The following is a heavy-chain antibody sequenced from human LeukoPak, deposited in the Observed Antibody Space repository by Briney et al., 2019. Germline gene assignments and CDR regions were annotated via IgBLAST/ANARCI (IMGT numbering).Heavy chain of an antibody. CDR2: IYYSWST. V-gene: IGHV4-59*01. J-gene: IGHJ4*02. Sequence: SETLSLTCTVSGGSISSYYWTWIRQPPGKGLEWIGYIYYSWSTNFNPSLKSRVTISVDTSKNQFSLNLRSVTAADTAVYFCASLPNCSGGGCFRGSNYFDYWGQRTLVTVSS. CDR3: ASLPNCSGGGCFRGSNYFDY. CDR1: GGSISSYY. D-gene: IGHD2-15*01.